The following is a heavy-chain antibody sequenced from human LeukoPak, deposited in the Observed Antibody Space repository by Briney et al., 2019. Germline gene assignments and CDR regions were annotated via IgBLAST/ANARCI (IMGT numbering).Heavy chain of an antibody. CDR1: GYSISSGYY. CDR3: ARGSSGWPFYYYYMDV. Sequence: SETLSLTCTVSGYSISSGYYWGWIRQPPGKGLEWIGSIYHSGSTYYNPSLKSRVTISVDTSKNQFSLKLSSVTAADTAVYYCARGSSGWPFYYYYMDVWGKGTTVTVSS. CDR2: IYHSGST. D-gene: IGHD6-19*01. J-gene: IGHJ6*03. V-gene: IGHV4-38-2*02.